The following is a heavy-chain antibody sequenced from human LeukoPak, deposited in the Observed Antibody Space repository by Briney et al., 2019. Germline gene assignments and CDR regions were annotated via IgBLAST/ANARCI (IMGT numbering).Heavy chain of an antibody. J-gene: IGHJ4*02. D-gene: IGHD6-19*01. V-gene: IGHV4-34*01. CDR3: DRDVAVPGRPFDS. Sequence: PSGTLSLTCVLYGGSFSGYYWSWIRQPTTNGVEWKGEINHSGSTNQNPPHKTQVTISVDTSKNQFSPKLTSVTPTNHAVVYVDRDVAVPGRPFDSWGQGTLVTVSS. CDR2: INHSGST. CDR1: GGSFSGYY.